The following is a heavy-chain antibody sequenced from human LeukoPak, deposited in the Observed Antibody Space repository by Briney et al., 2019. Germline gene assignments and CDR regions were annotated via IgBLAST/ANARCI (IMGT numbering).Heavy chain of an antibody. CDR2: IILILGTA. CDR3: ASPPSDTIFGVVINTPFDAFDI. D-gene: IGHD3-3*01. J-gene: IGHJ3*02. CDR1: GGTFSSYT. Sequence: SVKVSCKASGGTFSSYTISWVRQAPGQGLEWMGRIILILGTANYAQKFQGRVTITADKSTSTAYMELSSLRSEDTAVYYCASPPSDTIFGVVINTPFDAFDIWGQGTMVTVSS. V-gene: IGHV1-69*08.